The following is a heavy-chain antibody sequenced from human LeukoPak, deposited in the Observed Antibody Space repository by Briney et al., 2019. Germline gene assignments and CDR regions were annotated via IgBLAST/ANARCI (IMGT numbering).Heavy chain of an antibody. D-gene: IGHD1-26*01. CDR2: INPNSGGT. J-gene: IGHJ5*02. CDR1: GYTFTGYY. Sequence: ASVKVSCKAFGYTFTGYYMHWVRQAPGQGLEWMGWINPNSGGTNYAQKFQGRVTMTRDTSTSTAYMELSRLRSDDPAVYYCASIPGVGHWFDPWGQGTLVTVSS. V-gene: IGHV1-2*02. CDR3: ASIPGVGHWFDP.